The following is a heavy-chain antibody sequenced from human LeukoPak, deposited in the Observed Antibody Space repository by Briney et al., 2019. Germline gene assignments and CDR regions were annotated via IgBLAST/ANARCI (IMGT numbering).Heavy chain of an antibody. CDR3: ARVVTRLGYCSSTSCLDGFDP. D-gene: IGHD2-2*01. Sequence: PSETLSLTCTVSGGSISSYYWSWIRQPAGKGLEWIGRIYTSGSTNYNPSLKSRVTMSVDTSKNQFSLKLSSVTAADTAVYYCARVVTRLGYCSSTSCLDGFDPWGQGTLVTVSS. V-gene: IGHV4-4*07. CDR2: IYTSGST. CDR1: GGSISSYY. J-gene: IGHJ5*02.